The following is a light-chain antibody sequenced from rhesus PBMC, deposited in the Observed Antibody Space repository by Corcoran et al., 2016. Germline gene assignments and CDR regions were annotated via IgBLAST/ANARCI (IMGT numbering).Light chain of an antibody. Sequence: QVILTQSPATLSLSPGERATLSCRASQSVSSYLTWYQQKPGQAPRLLIYGASSRATGIPARFSGNWSGIGCTLTISSLEPEDFAVYYCQRYSSSTHTFGGGTKVKIK. J-gene: IGKJ4*01. CDR1: QSVSSY. CDR2: GAS. CDR3: QRYSSSTHT. V-gene: IGKV3-53*01.